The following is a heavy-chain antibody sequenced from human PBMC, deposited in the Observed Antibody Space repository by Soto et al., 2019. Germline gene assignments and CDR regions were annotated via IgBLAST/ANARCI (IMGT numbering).Heavy chain of an antibody. CDR2: VNAGNGNT. J-gene: IGHJ4*02. V-gene: IGHV1-3*01. CDR3: ARAVVGYDSSGYPWPPYFDY. Sequence: ASVKVCWKASGYTFTSYAIHWVRQAPEQRLEWMGWVNAGNGNTKYSQKLQGRFTISRDNAKNSLYLQMNSLRAEDTAVYYCARAVVGYDSSGYPWPPYFDYWGQGTLVTVSS. D-gene: IGHD3-22*01. CDR1: GYTFTSYA.